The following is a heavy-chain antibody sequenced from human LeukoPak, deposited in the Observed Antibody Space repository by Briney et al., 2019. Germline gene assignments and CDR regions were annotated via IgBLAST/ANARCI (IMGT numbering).Heavy chain of an antibody. J-gene: IGHJ4*02. CDR1: GFTFSDSD. CDR2: ITDSAGYYPP. CDR3: GSCDSSGHYCPTY. V-gene: IGHV3-73*01. Sequence: GGSLRLSCAGSGFTFSDSDIHWLRQASGKGLEWIGRITDSAGYYPPVYGASVQGRFTISRDDSKHTAYLHMNSLKTEDTALYYCGSCDSSGHYCPTYWGQGTLVTVSS. D-gene: IGHD3-22*01.